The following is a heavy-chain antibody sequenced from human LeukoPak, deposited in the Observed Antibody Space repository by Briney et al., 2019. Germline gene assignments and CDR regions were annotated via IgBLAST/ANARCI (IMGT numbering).Heavy chain of an antibody. CDR1: GFAFNTYH. Sequence: SGGSLRPSCAASGFAFNTYHMHWVRQAPGKGLEWLAVMSDDGSNKYYADSVKGRFTISRDNAKNSLYLQLSSLRDEDTAVYYCARDCRLNCARQPGFDSWGQGTLVTVSS. D-gene: IGHD1-1*01. CDR3: ARDCRLNCARQPGFDS. J-gene: IGHJ5*01. CDR2: MSDDGSNK. V-gene: IGHV3-30-3*01.